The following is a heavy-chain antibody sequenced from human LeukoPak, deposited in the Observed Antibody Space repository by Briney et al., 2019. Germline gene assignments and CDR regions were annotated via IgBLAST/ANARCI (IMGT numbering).Heavy chain of an antibody. J-gene: IGHJ4*02. V-gene: IGHV3-23*01. Sequence: GGSLRLSCAASGFTFSSYAMSWVRQAPGKGLEWVSVISDSGDNTYYADSVKGRFTISRDNAKNSLYLQMSSLRAEDTAVYYCARAGDGYSDYWGQGTLVTVSS. CDR1: GFTFSSYA. D-gene: IGHD3-22*01. CDR2: ISDSGDNT. CDR3: ARAGDGYSDY.